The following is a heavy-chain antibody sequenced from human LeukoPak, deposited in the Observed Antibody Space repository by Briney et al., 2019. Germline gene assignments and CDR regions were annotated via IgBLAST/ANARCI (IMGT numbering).Heavy chain of an antibody. D-gene: IGHD3-10*01. Sequence: GASVKVSCKASGYTFTGYYMHWVRQAPGQGLEWMGWISAYNGNTNYAQKLQGRVTMTTDTSTSTAYMELRSLRSDDTAVYYCARDRENMVRGVITNYYYYYMDVWGKGTTVTISS. CDR1: GYTFTGYY. J-gene: IGHJ6*03. V-gene: IGHV1-18*04. CDR3: ARDRENMVRGVITNYYYYYMDV. CDR2: ISAYNGNT.